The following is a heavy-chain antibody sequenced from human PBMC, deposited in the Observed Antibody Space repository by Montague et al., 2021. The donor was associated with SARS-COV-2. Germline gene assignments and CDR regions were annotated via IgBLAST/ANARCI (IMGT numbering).Heavy chain of an antibody. J-gene: IGHJ4*02. CDR3: ATGINYYDFLALQS. V-gene: IGHV4-4*02. CDR2: ILHTEST. D-gene: IGHD3/OR15-3a*01. CDR1: GGSIASGNW. Sequence: SETQSLTCTVSGGSIASGNWWSWVRQTPGKGLEWIGEILHTESTNFNPSLKTRVAMSVDKSRNQFSLKLTSLTAADTAVYYCATGINYYDFLALQSWGQGALVIVSS.